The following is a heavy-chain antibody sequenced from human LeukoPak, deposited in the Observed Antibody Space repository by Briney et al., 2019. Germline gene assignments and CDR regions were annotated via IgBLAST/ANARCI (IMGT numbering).Heavy chain of an antibody. CDR2: INHSGYT. J-gene: IGHJ4*02. CDR3: ARGQYTGYPTH. D-gene: IGHD5-12*01. V-gene: IGHV4-34*01. Sequence: SETLSLTCAVYGGSFTDYYWSWIRRPPGKGLEWIGEINHSGYTNYNPSLKSRVSVSVDTSKSQFSLKLSSVTAADTAVYYCARGQYTGYPTHWGQGTLVTVSS. CDR1: GGSFTDYY.